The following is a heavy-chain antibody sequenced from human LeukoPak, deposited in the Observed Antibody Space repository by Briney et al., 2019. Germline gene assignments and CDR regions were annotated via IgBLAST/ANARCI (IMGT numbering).Heavy chain of an antibody. CDR2: ISYDGSNK. CDR3: AKEWGHIGAVAGEYYFDY. V-gene: IGHV3-30*18. Sequence: PGGSLRLSCAASGFTFSSYGMHWVRQAPGKGLEWVAVISYDGSNKYYADSVKGRFTISRDNSKNTLYLQMNSLRAEDTAVYYCAKEWGHIGAVAGEYYFDYWGQGTLVTVSS. J-gene: IGHJ4*02. CDR1: GFTFSSYG. D-gene: IGHD6-19*01.